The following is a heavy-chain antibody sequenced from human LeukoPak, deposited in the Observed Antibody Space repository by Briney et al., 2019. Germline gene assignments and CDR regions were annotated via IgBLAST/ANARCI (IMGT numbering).Heavy chain of an antibody. V-gene: IGHV3-21*01. D-gene: IGHD3-9*01. CDR1: GFTFSSYG. CDR3: ARGHYDVLAASYKWTPDY. J-gene: IGHJ4*02. Sequence: GGSLRLSCAASGFTFSSYGMNWVRHAPGKGLEWVSSITSGGDYIYYADSVKGRFTTSRDNAKNSLSLQLNSLRVEDTAVYYCARGHYDVLAASYKWTPDYWGQGTLVTVSS. CDR2: ITSGGDYI.